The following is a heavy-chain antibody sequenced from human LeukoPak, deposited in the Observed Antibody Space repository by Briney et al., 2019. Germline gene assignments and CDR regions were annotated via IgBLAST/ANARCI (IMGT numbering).Heavy chain of an antibody. CDR2: IYYSGST. V-gene: IGHV4-39*01. J-gene: IGHJ6*02. Sequence: PSETLSLTCTVSGGSISSSSYYWGWIRQPPGKGLEWIGRIYYSGSTYYNPSLKSRVTISVDTSKNQFSLKLSSVTAADTAVYYCATPQGRGYSGYDSDSYYYYYGMDVWGQGTTVTVSS. CDR1: GGSISSSSYY. CDR3: ATPQGRGYSGYDSDSYYYYYGMDV. D-gene: IGHD5-12*01.